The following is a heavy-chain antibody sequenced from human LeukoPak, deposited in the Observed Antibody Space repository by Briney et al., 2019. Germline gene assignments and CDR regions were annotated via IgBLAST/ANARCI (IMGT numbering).Heavy chain of an antibody. J-gene: IGHJ4*02. CDR1: GFTFSSYG. CDR3: SIDHSSSWYDYFDY. V-gene: IGHV3-30*02. CDR2: IRYDGSNK. D-gene: IGHD6-13*01. Sequence: PGGSLRLSCASSGFTFSSYGMHWVRQAPGKGLEWVAFIRYDGSNKYYADSVKGRFTISRDNSKNTLYLQMNSLRAEDTAVYYCSIDHSSSWYDYFDYWGQGTLVTVSS.